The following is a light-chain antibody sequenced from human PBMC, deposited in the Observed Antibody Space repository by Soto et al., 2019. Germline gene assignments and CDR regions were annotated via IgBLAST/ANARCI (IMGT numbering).Light chain of an antibody. Sequence: EIVLTQSPGTLSLSPGERATLSCRASQSVSSSYLAWYQQKPGQAPRLLIYGASSRATGIPVRFSGSGSGTDFTVTISRLEPEDFAVYYCQQYGSSPPGTFGQGTKVEIK. J-gene: IGKJ1*01. V-gene: IGKV3-20*01. CDR2: GAS. CDR3: QQYGSSPPGT. CDR1: QSVSSSY.